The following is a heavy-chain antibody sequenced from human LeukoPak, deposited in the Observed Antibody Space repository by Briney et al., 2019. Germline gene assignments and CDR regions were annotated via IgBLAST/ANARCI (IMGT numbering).Heavy chain of an antibody. CDR3: ARHWDY. V-gene: IGHV4-39*01. J-gene: IGHJ4*02. CDR2: IYYSGST. Sequence: SETLSLTCTVAGCSISNSSYYWGWIRQPPGKGLEWIGGIYYSGSTYYNPSLQSRVTISVDTSKNQFSLKLSSVTAADTAVYYCARHWDYWGQGTLVTVSS. CDR1: GCSISNSSYY.